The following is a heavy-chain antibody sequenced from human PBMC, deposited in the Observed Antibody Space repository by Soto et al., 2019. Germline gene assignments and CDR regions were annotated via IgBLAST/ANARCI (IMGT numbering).Heavy chain of an antibody. CDR2: IKQDGCAE. D-gene: IGHD1-1*01. Sequence: EVQLVESGGGLVQPGGSLRLSCAASGFTFSSYWMNWVRQAPGKGLEWVANIKQDGCAEYYVDSVKGRFTISRDNAKNLLYLQMNRLRDGDTVVYGCVGGSSGIRNWHLASVWGQGTLGTVSS. V-gene: IGHV3-7*01. CDR3: VGGSSGIRNWHLASV. J-gene: IGHJ4*02. CDR1: GFTFSSYW.